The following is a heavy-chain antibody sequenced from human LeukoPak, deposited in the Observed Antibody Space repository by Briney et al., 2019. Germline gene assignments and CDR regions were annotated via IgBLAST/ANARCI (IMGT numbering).Heavy chain of an antibody. V-gene: IGHV3-11*05. CDR2: ISSSSSYT. CDR1: GFTFSDYY. D-gene: IGHD1-26*01. J-gene: IGHJ4*02. Sequence: GGSLRLSCAASGFTFSDYYMSWIRQAPGKGLEWVSYISSSSSYTNYADSVKGRFTISRDNVKNSLYLQMNSLRAEDTAVYYCARARNSGSYFDYWGQGTLVTVSS. CDR3: ARARNSGSYFDY.